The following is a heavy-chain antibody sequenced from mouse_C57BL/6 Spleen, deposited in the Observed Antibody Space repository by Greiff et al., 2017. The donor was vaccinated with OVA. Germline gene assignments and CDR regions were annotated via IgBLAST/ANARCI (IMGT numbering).Heavy chain of an antibody. Sequence: VQLQESGAELMKPGASVKLSCKATGYTFTGYWIEWVKQRPGHGLEWIGEILPGSGSTNYNAKFKGKATFTADTSSNTAYMQLSSLTTEDSAIYYCARLGSNYGYFDYWGKGTTLTVSS. CDR1: GYTFTGYW. CDR2: ILPGSGST. D-gene: IGHD2-5*01. CDR3: ARLGSNYGYFDY. J-gene: IGHJ2*01. V-gene: IGHV1-9*01.